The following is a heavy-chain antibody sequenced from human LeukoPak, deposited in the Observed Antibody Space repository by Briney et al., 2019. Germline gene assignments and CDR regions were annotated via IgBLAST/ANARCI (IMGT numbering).Heavy chain of an antibody. D-gene: IGHD6-19*01. CDR2: IRSKANSYAT. CDR1: GFTFSGSA. Sequence: PGGSLRLSCAASGFTFSGSAMHWVRQASGKGLEWVGRIRSKANSYATAYAASVKGRFTISRDDSKNTAYLQMNSLKTEDTAVYYCTRGGSGWHYYYYGMDVWGQGTTVTVSS. V-gene: IGHV3-73*01. CDR3: TRGGSGWHYYYYGMDV. J-gene: IGHJ6*02.